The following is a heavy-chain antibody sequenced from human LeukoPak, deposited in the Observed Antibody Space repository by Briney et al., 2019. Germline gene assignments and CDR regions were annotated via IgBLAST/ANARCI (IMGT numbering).Heavy chain of an antibody. CDR1: GYTFTSYD. V-gene: IGHV1-8*03. CDR3: ARGVAREHFDW. Sequence: ASVKVSCKASGYTFTSYDINWVRHATGQGLEWMGWMNPNSGNTGYAQKFQGRVTIAKNTSICTACMELSSLRSEDTAVYYWARGVAREHFDWWGQGTLVTVSS. D-gene: IGHD1-26*01. J-gene: IGHJ4*02. CDR2: MNPNSGNT.